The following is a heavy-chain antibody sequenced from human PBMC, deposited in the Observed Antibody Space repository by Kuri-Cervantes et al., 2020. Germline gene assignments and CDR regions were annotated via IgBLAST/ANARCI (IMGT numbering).Heavy chain of an antibody. D-gene: IGHD3-22*01. CDR3: ATGYYDISGYAFDY. Sequence: SETLSLTCTVSGGSVSSGSYYWSWIRQPPGKGLEWIGCIYYSGSTNYNPSLKSRVTISVDTSKNQFSLKLSSVTAADTAVYYCATGYYDISGYAFDYWGQGTLVTVSS. CDR1: GGSVSSGSYY. CDR2: IYYSGST. V-gene: IGHV4-61*01. J-gene: IGHJ4*02.